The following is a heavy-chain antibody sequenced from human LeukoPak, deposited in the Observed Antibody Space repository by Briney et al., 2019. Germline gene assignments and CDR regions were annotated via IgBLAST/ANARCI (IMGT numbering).Heavy chain of an antibody. CDR2: IIPIFGTA. V-gene: IGHV1-69*13. CDR1: GYTFTGYY. CDR3: ARAKYCSSTSCYNMYNWFDP. D-gene: IGHD2-2*02. Sequence: SVKVSCKASGYTFTGYYMHWVRQAPGQGLEWMGGIIPIFGTANYAQKFQGRVTITADESTSTAYMELSSLRSEDTAVYYCARAKYCSSTSCYNMYNWFDPWGQGTLVTVSS. J-gene: IGHJ5*02.